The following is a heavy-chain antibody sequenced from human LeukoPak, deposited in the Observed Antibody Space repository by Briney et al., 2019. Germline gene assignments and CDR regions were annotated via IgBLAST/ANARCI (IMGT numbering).Heavy chain of an antibody. V-gene: IGHV3-23*01. J-gene: IGHJ4*02. CDR3: AKFLPTHIVVANYYFDY. D-gene: IGHD2-21*01. Sequence: GGSLRLSCAASGFTFSSYAMSWVRQAPGKGLEWVSAISGSGGSTYYADSVKGRFTISRDNSKNTLYLQMNGLRAEDTAVYYCAKFLPTHIVVANYYFDYWGQGTLVTVSS. CDR1: GFTFSSYA. CDR2: ISGSGGST.